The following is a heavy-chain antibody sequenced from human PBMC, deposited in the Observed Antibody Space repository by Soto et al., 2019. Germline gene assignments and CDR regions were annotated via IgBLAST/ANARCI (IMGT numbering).Heavy chain of an antibody. CDR3: AIVEDYDLCSRSGV. V-gene: IGHV1-18*04. CDR2: ISAYNGNT. Sequence: GASVKFSCTSSGYTFTSYGISWVRQTPGQGLEWMGWISAYNGNTNYAQKLQGRVTMTTDTSTSTAYMELRSLRSYDTAVYYCAIVEDYDLCSRSGVWGQGTLV. J-gene: IGHJ4*02. D-gene: IGHD3-3*01. CDR1: GYTFTSYG.